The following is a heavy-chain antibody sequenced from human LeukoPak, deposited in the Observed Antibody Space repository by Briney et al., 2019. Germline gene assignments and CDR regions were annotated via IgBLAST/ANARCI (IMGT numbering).Heavy chain of an antibody. J-gene: IGHJ4*02. V-gene: IGHV1-46*01. CDR2: INPSGGST. D-gene: IGHD3-22*01. CDR1: GYTFTSYY. CDR3: ARPPHPFYDSSGYLPLNDFDY. Sequence: ASVKVSCKASGYTFTSYYMHWVRQAPGQGLEWMGIINPSGGSTSYAQKFQGRVTMTRDTSTSTVYMELSSLRSEDTAVYYCARPPHPFYDSSGYLPLNDFDYWGQGTLVTVSS.